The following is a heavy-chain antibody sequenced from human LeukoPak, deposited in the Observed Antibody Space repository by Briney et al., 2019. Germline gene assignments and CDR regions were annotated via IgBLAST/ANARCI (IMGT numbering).Heavy chain of an antibody. V-gene: IGHV3-23*01. CDR2: ISGSGGTT. J-gene: IGHJ4*02. CDR1: GFTFSSYA. CDR3: AKTPNSGNYHAPFDY. D-gene: IGHD1-26*01. Sequence: GGSLRLSCAASGFTFSSYAMSWVRQAPGKGLEWVSTISGSGGTTYYADAVKGRFTISRDNSKNTLYLQMNSLRAEDTAKIYCAKTPNSGNYHAPFDYWGQGTLVTVSS.